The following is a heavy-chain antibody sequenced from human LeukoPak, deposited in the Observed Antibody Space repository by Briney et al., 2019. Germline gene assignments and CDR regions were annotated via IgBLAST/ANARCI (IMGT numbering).Heavy chain of an antibody. Sequence: PSETLSLTCSVSGASISSGSNYWGWIRQPPGKTLEWIGSIYSSGSTYYNPSLKSRVIIIIDTPKNHFSLTLSSVTAADTAVYYCARQGQSDLSFYYYIDVWGKGTTVTISS. CDR2: IYSSGST. J-gene: IGHJ6*03. CDR3: ARQGQSDLSFYYYIDV. CDR1: GASISSGSNY. D-gene: IGHD3-16*02. V-gene: IGHV4-39*07.